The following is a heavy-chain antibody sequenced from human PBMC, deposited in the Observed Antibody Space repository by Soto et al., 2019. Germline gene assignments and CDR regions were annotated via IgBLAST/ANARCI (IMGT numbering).Heavy chain of an antibody. Sequence: GGSLILSCAASGFTFDDYAMHWVRQAPGKGLEWVSGISWNSGSIGYADSVKGRFTISRDNARASLFLQMDSLRADDTAMYSCTRDGVTPRGQGTMVTVSS. CDR1: GFTFDDYA. CDR2: ISWNSGSI. V-gene: IGHV3-9*01. CDR3: TRDGVTP. J-gene: IGHJ3*01.